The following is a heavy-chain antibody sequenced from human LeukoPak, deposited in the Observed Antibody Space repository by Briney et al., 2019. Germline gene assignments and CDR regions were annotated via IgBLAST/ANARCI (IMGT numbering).Heavy chain of an antibody. CDR1: GDSFRSYY. D-gene: IGHD3-3*01. J-gene: IGHJ5*01. CDR3: ARGRNLEWFDY. Sequence: SETLSLTCTVSGDSFRSYYWSWIRQPPGKGLEWIGYIYYSGSTNYNPSLKSRVTISVDTSKNQFSLKLNSVTAADTAVYYCARGRNLEWFDYWGQGTLVSVSS. CDR2: IYYSGST. V-gene: IGHV4-59*01.